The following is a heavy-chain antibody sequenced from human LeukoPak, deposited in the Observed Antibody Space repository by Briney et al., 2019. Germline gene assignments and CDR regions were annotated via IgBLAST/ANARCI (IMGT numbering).Heavy chain of an antibody. Sequence: SETLSLTCTVSGGSISSYYWSWIRQPPGKGLEWIGYIYYSGSTNYNPSLKSRVTISVDTSKNQFSLKLSSVTAADTAVYYCARDKGNYDGFDPWGQGTLVTVSS. D-gene: IGHD1-7*01. CDR2: IYYSGST. CDR3: ARDKGNYDGFDP. J-gene: IGHJ5*02. CDR1: GGSISSYY. V-gene: IGHV4-59*01.